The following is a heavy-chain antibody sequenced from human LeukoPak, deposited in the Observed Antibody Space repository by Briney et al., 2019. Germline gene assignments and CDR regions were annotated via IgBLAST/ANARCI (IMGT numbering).Heavy chain of an antibody. V-gene: IGHV4-59*01. CDR3: AREREYAFDI. CDR1: GGSISSYC. Sequence: SETLSLTCTVSGGSISSYCWSWIRQPPGKGLEWIGYIYYSGSTNYNPSLKSRVTISVDTSKNQFSLKLSSVTAADTAVYYCAREREYAFDIWGQGTMVTVSS. D-gene: IGHD3-10*01. CDR2: IYYSGST. J-gene: IGHJ3*02.